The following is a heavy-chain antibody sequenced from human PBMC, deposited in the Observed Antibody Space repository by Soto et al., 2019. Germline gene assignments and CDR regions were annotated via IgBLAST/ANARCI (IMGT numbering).Heavy chain of an antibody. D-gene: IGHD1-1*01. Sequence: SETLSLTCTVSGGSISSGDYYWSWIRQHPGKGLEWIGYIYYSGSTYYNPSLKSRVTISVDRSKNQFSLKLSSVTAADTAVYYCARDQLEGNWFDPWGQGTLVTVSS. CDR1: GGSISSGDYY. CDR3: ARDQLEGNWFDP. CDR2: IYYSGST. V-gene: IGHV4-30-4*08. J-gene: IGHJ5*02.